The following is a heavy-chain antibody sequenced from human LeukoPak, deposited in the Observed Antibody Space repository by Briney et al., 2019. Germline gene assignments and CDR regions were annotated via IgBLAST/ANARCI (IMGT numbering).Heavy chain of an antibody. Sequence: GGSQRLSCSASGFTLRGYEMKWVRQAPGKGREWVSYISRSGTTRYYAASVKGRFTISRDNATNSLYLQMNSLRDEDTAVYYCARGSSVGGSWFDPWGQGTLVTVSS. J-gene: IGHJ5*02. CDR3: ARGSSVGGSWFDP. V-gene: IGHV3-48*03. CDR2: ISRSGTTR. D-gene: IGHD3-22*01. CDR1: GFTLRGYE.